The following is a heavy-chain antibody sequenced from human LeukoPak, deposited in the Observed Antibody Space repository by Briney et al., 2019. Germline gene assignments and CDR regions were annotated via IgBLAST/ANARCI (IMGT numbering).Heavy chain of an antibody. Sequence: GGSLRLSCSASGFIFSSYVMHWVRQALGKGLEWVALIASDESNTYYEDSVEGRFTISRDNSENALFLQMDYLTTEDTAVYYCARGVLAKYSVAFDIWGQGTTVIVS. J-gene: IGHJ3*02. D-gene: IGHD2-21*01. CDR3: ARGVLAKYSVAFDI. CDR1: GFIFSSYV. CDR2: IASDESNT. V-gene: IGHV3-30*03.